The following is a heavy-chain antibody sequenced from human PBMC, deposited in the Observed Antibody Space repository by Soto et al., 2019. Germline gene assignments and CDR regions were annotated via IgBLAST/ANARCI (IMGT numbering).Heavy chain of an antibody. CDR1: GGTFSSDS. J-gene: IGHJ4*02. CDR3: ARSGGLDRDFNY. D-gene: IGHD2-15*01. CDR2: IIPMFDTP. Sequence: QVQLVQSGAEVKKPGSSVKVSCKASGGTFSSDSFSWVRQAPGQGLEWMGGIIPMFDTPIYAQNFQDRVTITADESTSTAYMQLGSLGSGDTAGYYCARSGGLDRDFNYWGQGTLVTVSS. V-gene: IGHV1-69*12.